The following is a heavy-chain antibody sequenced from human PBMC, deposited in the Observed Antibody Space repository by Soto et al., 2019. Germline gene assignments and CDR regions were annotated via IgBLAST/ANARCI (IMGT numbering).Heavy chain of an antibody. CDR1: GFTFSSYA. CDR3: ANGEAVAGTFRFFDY. V-gene: IGHV3-23*01. D-gene: IGHD6-19*01. J-gene: IGHJ4*02. CDR2: ISGSGGST. Sequence: GGSLRLSCAASGFTFSSYAMSWVRQAPGKGLEWVSAISGSGGSTYYADSVKGRFTISRDNSKNTLYLQMNSLRAEDTAVYYCANGEAVAGTFRFFDYWGQGTLVTVSS.